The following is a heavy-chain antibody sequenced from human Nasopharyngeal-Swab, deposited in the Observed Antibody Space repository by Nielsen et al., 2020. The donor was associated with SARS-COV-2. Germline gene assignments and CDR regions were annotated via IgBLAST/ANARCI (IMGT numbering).Heavy chain of an antibody. V-gene: IGHV3-7*01. CDR1: GFTFSSYW. J-gene: IGHJ6*02. CDR3: AREGGDQVRGVIIGYYYYYGMDV. Sequence: GGSLRLSCAASGFTFSSYWMSWVRQAPGKGLEWVANIKQDGSEKYYVDSVKGRFTISRDNAKNSLYLQMNSLRAEDTAMYYCAREGGDQVRGVIIGYYYYYGMDVWGQGTTVTVSS. CDR2: IKQDGSEK. D-gene: IGHD3-10*01.